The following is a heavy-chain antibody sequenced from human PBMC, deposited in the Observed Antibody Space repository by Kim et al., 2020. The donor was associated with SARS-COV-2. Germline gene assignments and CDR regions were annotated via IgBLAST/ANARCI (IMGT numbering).Heavy chain of an antibody. CDR3: AKGAIWFGELNDAFDI. CDR2: ISYDGSNK. V-gene: IGHV3-30*18. CDR1: GFTFSSYG. J-gene: IGHJ3*02. D-gene: IGHD3-10*01. Sequence: GGSLRLSCAASGFTFSSYGMHWVRQAPGKGLEWVAVISYDGSNKYYADSVKGRFTISRDNSKNTLYLQMNSLRAEDTAVYYCAKGAIWFGELNDAFDIWGQGTMVTVSS.